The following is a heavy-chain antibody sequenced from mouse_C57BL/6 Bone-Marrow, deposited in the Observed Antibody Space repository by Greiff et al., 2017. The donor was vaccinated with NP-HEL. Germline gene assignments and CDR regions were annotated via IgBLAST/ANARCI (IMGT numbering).Heavy chain of an antibody. CDR3: AREEGDYFDY. Sequence: EVQLQQSGPELVKPGASVKISCKASGYSFTGYYMNWVKQSPEKSLEWIGEINPSTGGTTYNQKFKAKATLTVDKSSSTAYMQLKSLTSEDSAVYYCAREEGDYFDYWGQGTTLTVSS. CDR1: GYSFTGYY. J-gene: IGHJ2*01. CDR2: INPSTGGT. V-gene: IGHV1-42*01.